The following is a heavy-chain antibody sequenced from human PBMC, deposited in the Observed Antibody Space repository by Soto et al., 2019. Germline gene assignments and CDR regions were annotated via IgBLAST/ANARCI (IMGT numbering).Heavy chain of an antibody. V-gene: IGHV3-23*01. D-gene: IGHD3-3*01. J-gene: IGHJ4*02. Sequence: GGPLRLSCAASGFTFSSYAMSWVRQAPGKGLAWVSGISVSGGSTYYADSVKGRFTISRDNSKNTLYLQMNSLRAEDTAVYYCARDREYYDFWSGYYMTHDSFDYWGQGTLVTVSS. CDR2: ISVSGGST. CDR1: GFTFSSYA. CDR3: ARDREYYDFWSGYYMTHDSFDY.